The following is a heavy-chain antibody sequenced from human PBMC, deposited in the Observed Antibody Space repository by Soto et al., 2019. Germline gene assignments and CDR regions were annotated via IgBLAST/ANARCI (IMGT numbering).Heavy chain of an antibody. Sequence: LSLTCSVSGGSIFSSSYFRGWIRQPPGKGLEWIGSIYYSGSTYYNPSLKSRFTVSVDTSKNQFSLKLSSVTAADTAVYYCARHPSDFWFDPWGQGTLVTVSS. CDR2: IYYSGST. V-gene: IGHV4-39*01. CDR3: ARHPSDFWFDP. D-gene: IGHD2-21*02. CDR1: GGSIFSSSYF. J-gene: IGHJ5*02.